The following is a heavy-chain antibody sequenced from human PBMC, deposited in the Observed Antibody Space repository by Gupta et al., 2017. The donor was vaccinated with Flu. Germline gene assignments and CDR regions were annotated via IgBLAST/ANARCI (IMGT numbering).Heavy chain of an antibody. J-gene: IGHJ6*02. D-gene: IGHD2-8*01. Sequence: EVQLVESGGGFVQPGGSRRLSCAASGFTFDDYSMHWVRHPPGKGLEWVSGISWNSGNVAYADSVQGRFSMSRDNANSFLYLQMNSLRPEDTAFYYCAKDLTTGLYCTDGVGHYYYYGGMDVWGQGTTVTVSS. CDR2: ISWNSGNV. CDR3: AKDLTTGLYCTDGVGHYYYYGGMDV. V-gene: IGHV3-9*01. CDR1: GFTFDDYS.